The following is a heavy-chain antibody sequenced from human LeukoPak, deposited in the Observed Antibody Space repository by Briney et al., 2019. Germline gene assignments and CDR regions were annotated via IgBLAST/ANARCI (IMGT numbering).Heavy chain of an antibody. Sequence: ASVKVSCKASGYTFTSYDINWVRQATGQGLEWMGWMNPNSGNTGYAQKFQGRVTMTRNTSISTAYMELSSLRSEDTAVYYCARDLLVISYTGDWGQGTLVTVSS. CDR1: GYTFTSYD. V-gene: IGHV1-8*01. D-gene: IGHD2-2*02. CDR2: MNPNSGNT. J-gene: IGHJ4*02. CDR3: ARDLLVISYTGD.